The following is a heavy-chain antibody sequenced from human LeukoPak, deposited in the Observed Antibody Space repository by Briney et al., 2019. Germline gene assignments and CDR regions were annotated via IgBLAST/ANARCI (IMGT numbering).Heavy chain of an antibody. Sequence: GGSLRLSCAASGFTVSSNYMSWVRQAPEKGLEWVSAISGSGGSTYYADSVKGRFTISRDNSKNTLYLQMNSLRAEDTAVYYCAKSHSRVVRAGDAFDIWGQGTMVTVSS. CDR2: ISGSGGST. J-gene: IGHJ3*02. V-gene: IGHV3-23*01. CDR1: GFTVSSNY. D-gene: IGHD2-15*01. CDR3: AKSHSRVVRAGDAFDI.